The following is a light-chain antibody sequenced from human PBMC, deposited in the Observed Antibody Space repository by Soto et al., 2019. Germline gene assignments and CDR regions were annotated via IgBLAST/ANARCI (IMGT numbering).Light chain of an antibody. V-gene: IGLV2-8*01. Sequence: SALTQPPSASGSPGQSVTISCPGTSSDVGAYNYVSWYQQHPGKAPKVMIYEVSKRPSGVPDRFSGSKSGNTASLTVSGLQAEDEADYYCTSYAGINNLGVFGTGTKVTVL. CDR3: TSYAGINNLGV. J-gene: IGLJ1*01. CDR1: SSDVGAYNY. CDR2: EVS.